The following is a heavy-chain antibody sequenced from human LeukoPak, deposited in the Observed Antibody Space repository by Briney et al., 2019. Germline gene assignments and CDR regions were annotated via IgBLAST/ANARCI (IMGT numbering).Heavy chain of an antibody. D-gene: IGHD1-26*01. CDR3: ARGFVWELLHYYYGMDV. V-gene: IGHV3-66*01. CDR1: GFTVSSNY. Sequence: PGGSLRLSCAASGFTVSSNYMSWVRQAPGKGLEWVSVIYSGGSTYYADSVKGRFTISRDNSKNTLYLQMNSLRAEDTAVYYCARGFVWELLHYYYGMDVWGQGTTVTVSS. J-gene: IGHJ6*02. CDR2: IYSGGST.